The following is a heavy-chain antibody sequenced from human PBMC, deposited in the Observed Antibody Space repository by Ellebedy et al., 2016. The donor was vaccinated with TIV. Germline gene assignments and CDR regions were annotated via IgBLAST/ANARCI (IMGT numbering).Heavy chain of an antibody. CDR2: IKQDVSEK. Sequence: GESLKISCAASGFTFSNYWMSWVRQAPGKGLEWVANIKQDVSEKYYVDSVKGRFTISRDNAKNSLYLQMNSLRAEDTAVYYCAREQDGYDSGLDIWGQGTMVTVSS. CDR3: AREQDGYDSGLDI. CDR1: GFTFSNYW. D-gene: IGHD5-24*01. V-gene: IGHV3-7*01. J-gene: IGHJ3*02.